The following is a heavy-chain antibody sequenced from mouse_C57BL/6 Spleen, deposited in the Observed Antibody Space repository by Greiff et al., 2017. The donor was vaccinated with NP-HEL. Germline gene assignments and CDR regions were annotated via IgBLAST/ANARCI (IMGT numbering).Heavy chain of an antibody. V-gene: IGHV1-26*01. CDR2: INPNNGGT. J-gene: IGHJ2*01. CDR1: GYTFTDYY. D-gene: IGHD2-3*01. Sequence: EVQLQQSGPELVKPGASVKISCKASGYTFTDYYMNWVKQSHGKSLEWIGDINPNNGGTSYNQKFKGKATLTVDKSSSTAYMELRSLTSEDSAVYYCARSGDGYHLDYWGQGTTLTVSS. CDR3: ARSGDGYHLDY.